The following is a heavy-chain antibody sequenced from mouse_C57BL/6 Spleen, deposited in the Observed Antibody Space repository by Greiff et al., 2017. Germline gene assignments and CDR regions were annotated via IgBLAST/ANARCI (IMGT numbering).Heavy chain of an antibody. Sequence: VQLQQPGAELVKPGASVKLSCKASGYTFTSYWMQWVKQRPGQGLEWIGDIDPSDSYTNYNQKFKGKATLTVYTSSSTAYRQLSSLTSEDSAVYYCERFTTVVREAMDYWGQGTAVTVSS. D-gene: IGHD1-1*01. J-gene: IGHJ4*01. V-gene: IGHV1-50*01. CDR1: GYTFTSYW. CDR2: IDPSDSYT. CDR3: ERFTTVVREAMDY.